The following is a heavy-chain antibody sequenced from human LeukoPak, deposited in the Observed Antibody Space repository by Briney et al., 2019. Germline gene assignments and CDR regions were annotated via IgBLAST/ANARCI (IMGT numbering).Heavy chain of an antibody. Sequence: GGSLRLSCAASGFTFSSYAMSWVRQAPGKGLEWVSTISGGSSNTYYAASVKGRFTVSRDNSKNTLYLQMNSLRAEDTAVYYCARHGAFDIWGQGTMVTVSS. CDR3: ARHGAFDI. CDR2: ISGGSSNT. CDR1: GFTFSSYA. J-gene: IGHJ3*02. V-gene: IGHV3-23*01.